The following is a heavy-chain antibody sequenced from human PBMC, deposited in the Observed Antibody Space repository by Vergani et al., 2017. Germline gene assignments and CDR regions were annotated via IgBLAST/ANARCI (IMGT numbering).Heavy chain of an antibody. CDR1: GGTFSSYA. Sequence: QVQLVQSGAEVKKPGSSVKVSCKASGGTFSSYAISWLRQAPGQAFEWMGILNPTTGHTTSAQKFMGRVDMTRDPSTDTSTRTVQMTLSSLRSEDTAVYYCARSIGYXAGATCRAYYFDHWGQGTRVTVSS. CDR2: LNPTTGHT. D-gene: IGHD2-21*01. CDR3: ARSIGYXAGATCRAYYFDH. J-gene: IGHJ5*02. V-gene: IGHV1-69*09.